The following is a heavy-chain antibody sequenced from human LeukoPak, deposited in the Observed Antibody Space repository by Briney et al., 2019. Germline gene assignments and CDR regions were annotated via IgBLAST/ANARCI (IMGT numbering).Heavy chain of an antibody. D-gene: IGHD2-15*01. Sequence: SETLSLTCTVSGGSISSYYWSWIRQPAGKGLEWIGRIYTSGSTNYNPSLKSRVTMSVDTSKNQFSLKLSSVTAADTAVYYCARVRVVAATHYYYYGMDVWGQGTTVTVSS. J-gene: IGHJ6*02. CDR2: IYTSGST. V-gene: IGHV4-4*07. CDR3: ARVRVVAATHYYYYGMDV. CDR1: GGSISSYY.